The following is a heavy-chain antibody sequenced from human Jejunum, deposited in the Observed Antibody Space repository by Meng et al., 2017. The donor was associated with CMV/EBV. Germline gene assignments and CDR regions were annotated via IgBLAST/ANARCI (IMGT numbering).Heavy chain of an antibody. J-gene: IGHJ4*02. CDR1: GYTFSSFG. Sequence: GYTFSSFGFSWVRQAPGQGLEWMGWINAYTGDTKYAQNLQGRVTMTTDTSTSTAYMELGSLRSDDTAVYYCARDLCSGGTCYTGFDYWGQGTLVTVSS. CDR3: ARDLCSGGTCYTGFDY. V-gene: IGHV1-18*01. D-gene: IGHD2-15*01. CDR2: INAYTGDT.